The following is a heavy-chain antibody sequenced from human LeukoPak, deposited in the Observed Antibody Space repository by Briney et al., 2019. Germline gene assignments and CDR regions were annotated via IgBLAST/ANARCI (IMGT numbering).Heavy chain of an antibody. Sequence: GGSLRLSCAASGFTFSNYAIHWVRQAPGKGLEWVAVISYDGTKKYYADSVKGRFTISRDNSNNTLYLQMNSLRAEDTAVYYCARGRSRGVRFDYWGQGTLVTVSS. CDR2: ISYDGTKK. CDR1: GFTFSNYA. D-gene: IGHD3-10*01. J-gene: IGHJ4*02. V-gene: IGHV3-30*04. CDR3: ARGRSRGVRFDY.